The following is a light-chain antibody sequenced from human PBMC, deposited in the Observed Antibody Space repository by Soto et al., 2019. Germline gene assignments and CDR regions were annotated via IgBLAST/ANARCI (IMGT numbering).Light chain of an antibody. CDR3: QQSYNTPRT. CDR1: QSISNF. V-gene: IGKV1-39*01. CDR2: SSS. J-gene: IGKJ1*01. Sequence: DIQLTQSPSSLSASVGDRVTITCRASQSISNFLNWYQQRPGQAPKLLISSSSNVQSGVPSRFSGRGSGTDSTLTISGLQPEDAASYCCQQSYNTPRTFGQGTKVDIK.